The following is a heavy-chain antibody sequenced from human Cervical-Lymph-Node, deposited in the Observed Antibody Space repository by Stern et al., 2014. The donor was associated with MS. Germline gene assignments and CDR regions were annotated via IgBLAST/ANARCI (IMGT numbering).Heavy chain of an antibody. D-gene: IGHD2-15*01. CDR3: ARGVVSNRAAATLHNLFDP. CDR2: NPILGLA. Sequence: QVQLVQSGAEVRKPGSSMNVSCKTSGGSFSSSYAITWMRQAPGQGLEWMGRNPILGLANYAQKFQGRVIITADKSTSTTYMELSSLRSEDTAVYYCARGVVSNRAAATLHNLFDPWGQGTLVTVSS. J-gene: IGHJ5*02. CDR1: GGSFSSSYA. V-gene: IGHV1-69*04.